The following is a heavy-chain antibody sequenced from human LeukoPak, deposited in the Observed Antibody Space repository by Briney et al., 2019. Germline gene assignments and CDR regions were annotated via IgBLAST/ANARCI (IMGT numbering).Heavy chain of an antibody. J-gene: IGHJ4*02. Sequence: ASVTVSCKASGYTFTGYYMHWVRQAPGQGLEWMGWISTYNGNTNYAQKLQGRATMTTDTSTSTAYMELRSLRSDDTAMYYCARDRMDTGTYFDYWGQGTLVTVSS. V-gene: IGHV1-18*04. CDR3: ARDRMDTGTYFDY. D-gene: IGHD5-18*01. CDR2: ISTYNGNT. CDR1: GYTFTGYY.